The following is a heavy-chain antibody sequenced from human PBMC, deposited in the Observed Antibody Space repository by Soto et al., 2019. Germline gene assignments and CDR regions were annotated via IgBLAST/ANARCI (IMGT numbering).Heavy chain of an antibody. CDR1: GFTFSTHA. CDR3: AKGNTWYNFNY. V-gene: IGHV3-23*01. CDR2: IDGSGQTT. D-gene: IGHD6-13*01. Sequence: GGSLRLSCAASGFTFSTHAMTWVRQAPGKGLEWVSSIDGSGQTTYYADSVKGRFTISRDNSKNTLYLQVNSLRAEDTATYFCAKGNTWYNFNYWGQGTLVTVSS. J-gene: IGHJ4*02.